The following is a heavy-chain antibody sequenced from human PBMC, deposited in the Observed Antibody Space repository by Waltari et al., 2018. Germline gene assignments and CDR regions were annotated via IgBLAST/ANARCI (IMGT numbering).Heavy chain of an antibody. CDR1: GGSISSSSYY. D-gene: IGHD2-15*01. V-gene: IGHV4-39*07. Sequence: QLQLQESGPGLVKPSETLSLTCTVSGGSISSSSYYWGWFRQPPGKGLEWIGSIYYSGSTYYNPSLKSRVTISVDTSKNQFSLKLSSVTAADTAVYYCARLGAAYSFYFDYWGQGTLVTVSS. CDR2: IYYSGST. CDR3: ARLGAAYSFYFDY. J-gene: IGHJ4*02.